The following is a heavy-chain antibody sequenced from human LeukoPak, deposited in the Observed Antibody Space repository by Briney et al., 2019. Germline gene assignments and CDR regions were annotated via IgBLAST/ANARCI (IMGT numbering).Heavy chain of an antibody. D-gene: IGHD3-9*01. CDR3: ARTGDYDILTGYPYYFDY. J-gene: IGHJ4*02. V-gene: IGHV3-30*03. Sequence: GGSLRLSCAASGFTFSSYGMHWVRQAPGKGLEWVAAISYDGSNKYYADSVKGRFTISRDNSKNTLYLQMNSLRAEDTAVYYCARTGDYDILTGYPYYFDYWGQGTLVTVSS. CDR2: ISYDGSNK. CDR1: GFTFSSYG.